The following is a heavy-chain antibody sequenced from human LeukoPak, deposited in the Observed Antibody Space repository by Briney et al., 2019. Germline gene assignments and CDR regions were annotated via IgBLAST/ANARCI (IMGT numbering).Heavy chain of an antibody. Sequence: ASVKVSCKASGYTFTSYGISWVRQAPGQGLEWMGWISAYNGNTNYAQKLQGRGTMTTDTSTSTAYMELRSLRSDDTAVYYCARDLSPLVRGVISDYWGQGTLVTVSS. D-gene: IGHD3-10*01. CDR1: GYTFTSYG. CDR2: ISAYNGNT. CDR3: ARDLSPLVRGVISDY. V-gene: IGHV1-18*01. J-gene: IGHJ4*02.